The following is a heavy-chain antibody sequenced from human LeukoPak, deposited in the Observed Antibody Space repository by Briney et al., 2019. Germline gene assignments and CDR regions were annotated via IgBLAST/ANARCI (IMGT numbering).Heavy chain of an antibody. D-gene: IGHD6-19*01. V-gene: IGHV3-23*01. CDR3: AKGFSSGWSPVDY. CDR1: GFTFSSYG. Sequence: GGTLRLSCAASGFTFSSYGMSWVRQAPGKGLEWVSAISGSGGSTYYADSVKGRFTISRDNSKNSLYLQMNSLRAEDTAVYYCAKGFSSGWSPVDYWGQGTLVSVSS. CDR2: ISGSGGST. J-gene: IGHJ4*02.